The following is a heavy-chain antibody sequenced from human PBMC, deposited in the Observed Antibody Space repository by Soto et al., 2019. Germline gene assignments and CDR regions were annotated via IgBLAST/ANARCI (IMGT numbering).Heavy chain of an antibody. V-gene: IGHV3-21*01. CDR2: ISSSSSYI. D-gene: IGHD1-1*01. J-gene: IGHJ6*03. CDR1: GFTFSSYS. Sequence: EVQLVESGGGLVKPGGSLRLSCAASGFTFSSYSMNWVRQAPGKGLEWVSSISSSSSYIYYADSVKGRFTISRDNAKNSLYLQMHSLRAEDTAVYYCARGEAHDVYKGFRVYYMDVWGKGTTVTVSS. CDR3: ARGEAHDVYKGFRVYYMDV.